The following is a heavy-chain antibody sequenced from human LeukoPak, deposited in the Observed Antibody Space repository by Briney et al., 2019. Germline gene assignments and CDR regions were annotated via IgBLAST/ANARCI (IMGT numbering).Heavy chain of an antibody. J-gene: IGHJ4*02. V-gene: IGHV4-39*07. CDR1: GGSISSSSYY. D-gene: IGHD3-9*01. Sequence: SETLSLTCTVSGGSISSSSYYWGWIRQPPGRGLEWIGSIYYSGSTYYNPSLKSRVTISVDTSKNQFSLKLSSVTAADTAVYYCARGERYFDLDYWGQGTLVTVSS. CDR2: IYYSGST. CDR3: ARGERYFDLDY.